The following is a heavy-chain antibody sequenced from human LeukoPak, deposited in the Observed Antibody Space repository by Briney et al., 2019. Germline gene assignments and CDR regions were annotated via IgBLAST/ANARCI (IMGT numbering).Heavy chain of an antibody. V-gene: IGHV4-59*01. D-gene: IGHD5-18*01. Sequence: PSETLSLTCTVSGGSISSYYWSWIRQPPGKGLEWIGYIYYSGSTNYNPSLKSRVTISVDTSKNLFSLKLSSVTAADTAVYYCARSGYSYGYSFDYWGQGTLVTVSS. CDR1: GGSISSYY. CDR3: ARSGYSYGYSFDY. J-gene: IGHJ4*02. CDR2: IYYSGST.